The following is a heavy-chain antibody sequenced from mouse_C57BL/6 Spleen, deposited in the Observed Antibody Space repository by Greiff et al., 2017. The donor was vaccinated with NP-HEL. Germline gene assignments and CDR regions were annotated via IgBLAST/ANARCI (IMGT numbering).Heavy chain of an antibody. CDR3: ARGGNWFAY. V-gene: IGHV1-50*01. CDR2: IDPSDSYT. CDR1: GYTFPSYW. Sequence: VKQSCKASGYTFPSYWMQWVKQRPGQGLEWIGEIDPSDSYTNYNQKFKGKATLTVDTSSSTAYMQLSSLTSEDSAVYYCARGGNWFAYWGQGTLVTVSA. J-gene: IGHJ3*01.